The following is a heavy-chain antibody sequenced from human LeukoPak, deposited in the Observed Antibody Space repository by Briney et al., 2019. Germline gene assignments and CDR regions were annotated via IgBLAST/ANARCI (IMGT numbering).Heavy chain of an antibody. CDR1: GFSLKTFW. V-gene: IGHV3-74*01. J-gene: IGHJ4*02. D-gene: IGHD5-24*01. Sequence: GGSLRLSCAASGFSLKTFWIHWIRQAPGGRLVWVSRISPDGSITTYADSVKGRFTISRDNSKNTLYLQMNSLRAEDTAVYYCAKDTIRDGYNFYYWGQGTLVTVSS. CDR2: ISPDGSIT. CDR3: AKDTIRDGYNFYY.